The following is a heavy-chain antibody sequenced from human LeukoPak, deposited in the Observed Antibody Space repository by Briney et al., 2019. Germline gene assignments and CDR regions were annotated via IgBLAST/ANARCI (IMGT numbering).Heavy chain of an antibody. V-gene: IGHV4-34*01. Sequence: SETLSLTCAVYGGSFSGYYWSWIRQPPGKGLEWIGEINHSGSTNYNPSLKSRVTISVDTSKNQFSLKLSSVTAADTAVYYCARRPLVPPPLTYYYGSGGHYMGVWGKGTTVTISS. CDR2: INHSGST. CDR1: GGSFSGYY. J-gene: IGHJ6*03. D-gene: IGHD3-10*01. CDR3: ARRPLVPPPLTYYYGSGGHYMGV.